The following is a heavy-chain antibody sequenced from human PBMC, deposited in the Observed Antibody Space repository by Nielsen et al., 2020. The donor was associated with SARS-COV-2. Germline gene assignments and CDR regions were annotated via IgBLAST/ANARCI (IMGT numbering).Heavy chain of an antibody. J-gene: IGHJ4*02. CDR2: IHASDSDT. CDR1: GLTFTSYW. V-gene: IGHV5-51*01. CDR3: ALDPRYNSLYDFGY. Sequence: GESLKISCKTSGLTFTSYWIGWVRQVPGKGLEWLGIIHASDSDTRYSPSFEGQVSIPADKSTATAYLQWRSLRASDTAIYYCALDPRYNSLYDFGYWGQGTLVTVSS. D-gene: IGHD1-20*01.